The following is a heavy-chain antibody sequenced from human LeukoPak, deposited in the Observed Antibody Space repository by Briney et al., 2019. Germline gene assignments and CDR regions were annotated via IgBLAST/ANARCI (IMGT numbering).Heavy chain of an antibody. Sequence: PGGSLRLSCAASGFTVSSNYMSWVRQAPGKGLEWVASITGGSSYIYYSDSVKGRFTVSRDNAKKSLYLRMNSLRAEDTAVYYCARDPSLESDYGVYATNWGQGTLVTVSS. J-gene: IGHJ4*02. CDR2: ITGGSSYI. CDR3: ARDPSLESDYGVYATN. CDR1: GFTVSSNY. V-gene: IGHV3-21*01. D-gene: IGHD4-17*01.